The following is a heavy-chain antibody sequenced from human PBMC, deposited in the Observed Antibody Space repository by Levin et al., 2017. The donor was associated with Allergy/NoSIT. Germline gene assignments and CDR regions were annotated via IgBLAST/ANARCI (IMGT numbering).Heavy chain of an antibody. D-gene: IGHD3-9*01. CDR2: IYPGDSDT. CDR3: ARLHYDILTGPIYYFDY. V-gene: IGHV5-51*01. J-gene: IGHJ4*02. CDR1: GYSFTSYW. Sequence: GGSLRLSCKGSGYSFTSYWIGWVRQMPGKGLEWMGIIYPGDSDTRYSPSFQGQVTISADKSISTAYLQWSSLKASDTAMYYCARLHYDILTGPIYYFDYWGQGTLVTVSS.